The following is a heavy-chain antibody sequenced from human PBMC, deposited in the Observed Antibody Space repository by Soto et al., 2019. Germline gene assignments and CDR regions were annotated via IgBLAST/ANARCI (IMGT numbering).Heavy chain of an antibody. V-gene: IGHV1-69*12. Sequence: QVQLVQSGAEVKKPGSSVKVSCKASGGTFSSYAISWVRQAPGQGLEWMGGIIPIFGTANYAQKFQGRVTITAXXSXSRXYMELSSLRSEDTAVYYCARSMIFGVRMPQSWFDPWGQGTLVTVSS. J-gene: IGHJ5*02. D-gene: IGHD3-3*01. CDR1: GGTFSSYA. CDR2: IIPIFGTA. CDR3: ARSMIFGVRMPQSWFDP.